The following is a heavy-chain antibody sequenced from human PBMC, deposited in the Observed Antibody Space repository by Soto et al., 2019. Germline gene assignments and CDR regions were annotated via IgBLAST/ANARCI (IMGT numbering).Heavy chain of an antibody. V-gene: IGHV3-30*19. J-gene: IGHJ4*02. D-gene: IGHD3-16*01. CDR2: TSYDGSNN. Sequence: QVQLVESGGGVVQPGTSLRLSWVGSGFTFRSFVIHWVRQAPGKGLEWVALTSYDGSNNYYDDSVKGRFTISRDNSRNKVDLQMDSLRREDTALYYCARWGTTGGLDVWGQGTLVCVSS. CDR1: GFTFRSFV. CDR3: ARWGTTGGLDV.